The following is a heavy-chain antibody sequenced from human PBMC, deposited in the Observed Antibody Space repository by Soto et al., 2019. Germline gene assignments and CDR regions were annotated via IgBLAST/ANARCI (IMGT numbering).Heavy chain of an antibody. CDR1: EFTFSTDA. V-gene: IGHV3-23*01. D-gene: IGHD6-13*01. CDR3: AKSYSSNWYDYFDY. Sequence: GESLRLSCAASEFTFSTDAMSWVRQAPGKGLEWVSAISGSGGSTYYADSVKGRFTISRDASKNTLYLQMNSLRAEDTALYYCAKSYSSNWYDYFDYWGQGTLVTVSS. CDR2: ISGSGGST. J-gene: IGHJ4*02.